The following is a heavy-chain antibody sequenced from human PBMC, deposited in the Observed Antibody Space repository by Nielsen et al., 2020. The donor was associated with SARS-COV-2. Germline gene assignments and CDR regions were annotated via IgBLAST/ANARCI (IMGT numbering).Heavy chain of an antibody. CDR1: GFTFSSYW. CDR3: ARDSVSYDFWSGYYPPYYYYGMDV. CDR2: IKQDGSNK. Sequence: GESLKISCAASGFTFSSYWMSWVRQAPGKGLEWVANIKQDGSNKYYADSVKGRFTISRDNSKNTLYLQMNSLRAEDTAVYYCARDSVSYDFWSGYYPPYYYYGMDVWGQGTTVTVSS. D-gene: IGHD3-3*01. J-gene: IGHJ6*02. V-gene: IGHV3-7*01.